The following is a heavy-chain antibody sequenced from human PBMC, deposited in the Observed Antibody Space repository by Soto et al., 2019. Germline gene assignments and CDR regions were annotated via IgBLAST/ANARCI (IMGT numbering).Heavy chain of an antibody. Sequence: QVQLQESGPGLVKPSETLSLTCTVSGGSVSSGSYYWSWIRQPPGKGLEWIGYMFHSGSTNYNPSLRSRVTRSAHTSTNQCSLNLSSVTAADTAVYYCARGIGWLSELPFDSWGQGTLVTVSS. CDR2: MFHSGST. CDR1: GGSVSSGSYY. V-gene: IGHV4-61*01. J-gene: IGHJ4*02. D-gene: IGHD3-22*01. CDR3: ARGIGWLSELPFDS.